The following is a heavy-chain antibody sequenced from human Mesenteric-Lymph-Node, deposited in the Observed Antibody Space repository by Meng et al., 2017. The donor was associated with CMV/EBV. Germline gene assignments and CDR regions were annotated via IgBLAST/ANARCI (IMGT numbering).Heavy chain of an antibody. J-gene: IGHJ5*02. V-gene: IGHV1-2*06. CDR3: TKAGSGFDP. CDR2: INPYSGGT. D-gene: IGHD1-1*01. CDR1: GYTFTDSY. Sequence: KVSCKASGYTFTDSYLHWVRQAPGQGLEWVGRINPYSGGTNYAQSFQGRVTMTTDTSISTAYMELTNLRSDDTAMYYCTKAGSGFDPWGQGTLVTVSS.